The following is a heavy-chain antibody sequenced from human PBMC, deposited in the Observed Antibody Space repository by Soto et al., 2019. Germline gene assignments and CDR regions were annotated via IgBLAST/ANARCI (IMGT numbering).Heavy chain of an antibody. D-gene: IGHD3-16*02. CDR3: ARGREYDYVWGSYPSDAFDI. V-gene: IGHV4-30-2*01. Sequence: TLSLTCAVSGGSISSGGYSWSWIRQPPGKGLEWIGYIYHSGSTYYNPSLKSRVTISVDRSKNQFSLKPSSVTAADTAVYYCARGREYDYVWGSYPSDAFDIWGQGTMVTVSS. CDR2: IYHSGST. CDR1: GGSISSGGYS. J-gene: IGHJ3*02.